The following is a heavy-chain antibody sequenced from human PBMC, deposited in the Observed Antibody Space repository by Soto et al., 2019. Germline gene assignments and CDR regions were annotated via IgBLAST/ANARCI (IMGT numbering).Heavy chain of an antibody. CDR3: ARDHWPGEARGVPRFDP. Sequence: PGGSLRLSCAASGVTFSSYSMNWVRQAPGKGLEWVSSISSSSSYIYYADSVKGRFTISRDNAKNSLYLQMNSLRAEDTAVYYCARDHWPGEARGVPRFDPWGQGTLVTVSS. CDR1: GVTFSSYS. V-gene: IGHV3-21*01. J-gene: IGHJ5*02. CDR2: ISSSSSYI. D-gene: IGHD3-10*01.